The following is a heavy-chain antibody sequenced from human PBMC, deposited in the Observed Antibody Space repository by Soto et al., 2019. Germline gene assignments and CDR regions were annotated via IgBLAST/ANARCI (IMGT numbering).Heavy chain of an antibody. CDR1: GGSLIIGGYY. J-gene: IGHJ5*02. CDR3: ARDVTSNHNCFDP. D-gene: IGHD2-2*01. V-gene: IGHV4-31*03. CDR2: IYYTGRT. Sequence: QVQLQESGPGLVKPSETLSLTCTVSGGSLIIGGYYWTWIRHLPGKGLEWIGYIYYTGRTYYNPSLESRVTXSXDXXKNQFSLQLASMTAADTAVYYCARDVTSNHNCFDPWGQGTLVTVSS.